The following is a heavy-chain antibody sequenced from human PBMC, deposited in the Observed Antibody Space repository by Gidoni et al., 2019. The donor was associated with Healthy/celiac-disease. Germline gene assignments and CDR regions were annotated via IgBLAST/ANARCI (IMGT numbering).Heavy chain of an antibody. J-gene: IGHJ4*02. CDR2: MSGSGGSR. CDR3: EKVFGKEVTEAFDY. CDR1: GLTLRSYA. D-gene: IGHD2-21*02. V-gene: IGHV3-23*01. Sequence: ESPLLESGGGLVQPGGSLSLSCAASGLTLRSYAMSWVRQAPGKGMEWVAAMSGSGGSRCNADYVKGRFTRSRENSKKTMYLQMKRLRAEDTAVYYCEKVFGKEVTEAFDYGGQGTMVTVSS.